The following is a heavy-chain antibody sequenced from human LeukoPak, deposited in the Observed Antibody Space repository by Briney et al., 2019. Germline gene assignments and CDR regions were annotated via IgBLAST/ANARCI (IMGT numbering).Heavy chain of an antibody. D-gene: IGHD6-19*01. CDR1: GFTFSSYG. Sequence: PGRSLRLSCAASGFTFSSYGMHWVRQAPGKGLEWVAVIWYDGSNKYYADSVKGRFTISRDNSKNTLYLQMSSLRAEDTAVYYCARGESSSGWDTYYYYGMDVWGQGTTVTVSS. CDR2: IWYDGSNK. J-gene: IGHJ6*02. CDR3: ARGESSSGWDTYYYYGMDV. V-gene: IGHV3-33*01.